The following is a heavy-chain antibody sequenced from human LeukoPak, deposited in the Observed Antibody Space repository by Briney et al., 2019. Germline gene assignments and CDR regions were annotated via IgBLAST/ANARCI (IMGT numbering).Heavy chain of an antibody. CDR3: ATFRLVDYYFDY. V-gene: IGHV1-24*01. D-gene: IGHD2-15*01. Sequence: GASVRVSCTISGYTLTELSMHWVRQAPGKGLEWMGGFDPEDGETIYAQKFQGRVTMTEDTSTDTDYTELSSLRSEDTAVYYSATFRLVDYYFDYWGQGTLVTVSS. CDR1: GYTLTELS. J-gene: IGHJ4*02. CDR2: FDPEDGET.